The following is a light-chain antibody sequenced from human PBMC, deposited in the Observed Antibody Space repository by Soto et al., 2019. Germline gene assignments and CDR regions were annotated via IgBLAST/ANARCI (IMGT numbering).Light chain of an antibody. J-gene: IGKJ1*01. CDR1: QSIGSN. CDR3: QQYNNWPPWT. CDR2: AAS. Sequence: EIVMTQSPATLSVSPGERATLSCRASQSIGSNLAWYQQKPGQAPRLLIYAASIRATDFPARCNGSGSGTEFTLTISGLQSDDFAVYFCQQYNNWPPWTFGHGTKVEIK. V-gene: IGKV3-15*01.